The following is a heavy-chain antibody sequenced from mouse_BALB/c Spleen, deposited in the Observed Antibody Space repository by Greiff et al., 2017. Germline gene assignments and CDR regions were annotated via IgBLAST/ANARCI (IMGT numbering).Heavy chain of an antibody. J-gene: IGHJ4*01. V-gene: IGHV1-69*02. CDR2: IDPSDSYT. CDR3: ARDRPDYYAMDY. Sequence: VQLQQPGAELVKPGASVKLSCKASGYTFTSYWMHWVKQRPGQGLEWIGEIDPSDSYTNYTQKFKGKATLTVDKSSSTAYMQLSSLTSEDSAVYYCARDRPDYYAMDYWGQGTSVTVSS. CDR1: GYTFTSYW. D-gene: IGHD2-14*01.